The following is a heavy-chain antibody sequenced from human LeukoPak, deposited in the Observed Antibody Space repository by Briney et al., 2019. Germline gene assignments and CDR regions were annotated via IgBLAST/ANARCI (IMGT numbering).Heavy chain of an antibody. V-gene: IGHV3-33*01. Sequence: GGSLSLSCAASGFTFGDFGMYWVRQAPGKGLEWAALIWNDGSKKYYADSMKGRFTISRDNSKETLYLQMNSLRAEDTAVYYCVRGSFRTGYSEYFDCWGQGILVTVSS. CDR3: VRGSFRTGYSEYFDC. CDR1: GFTFGDFG. CDR2: IWNDGSKK. J-gene: IGHJ4*02. D-gene: IGHD3/OR15-3a*01.